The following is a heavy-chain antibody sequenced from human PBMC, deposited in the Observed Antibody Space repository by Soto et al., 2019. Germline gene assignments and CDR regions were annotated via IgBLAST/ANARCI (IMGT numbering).Heavy chain of an antibody. CDR1: GGSFSGYY. D-gene: IGHD3-22*01. J-gene: IGHJ6*02. CDR2: INHSVST. CDR3: ARGNYYDSSGYFHK. Sequence: SETLSLTCAVYGGSFSGYYWNWIRQPPGKGLEWIGEINHSVSTNYNPSLKSRVTISVDTSKNQFSPKLSSVTAADTAVYYCARGNYYDSSGYFHKWGRGTTVTFSS. V-gene: IGHV4-34*01.